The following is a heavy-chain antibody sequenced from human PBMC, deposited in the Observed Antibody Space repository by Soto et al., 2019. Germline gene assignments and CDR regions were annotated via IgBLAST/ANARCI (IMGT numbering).Heavy chain of an antibody. J-gene: IGHJ4*02. CDR2: INPSGGGT. D-gene: IGHD7-27*01. V-gene: IGHV1-46*01. Sequence: WVRQAPGQGLEWMGIINPSGGGTTYSQRFQGRVTMTRDTSTSTVYMELISLTSDVTAVYCCPRELTVLQLWGQRSRVPGSS. CDR3: PRELTVLQL.